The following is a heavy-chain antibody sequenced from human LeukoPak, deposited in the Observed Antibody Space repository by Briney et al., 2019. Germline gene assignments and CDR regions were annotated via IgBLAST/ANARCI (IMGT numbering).Heavy chain of an antibody. D-gene: IGHD4-17*01. J-gene: IGHJ4*02. Sequence: KPSETLSLTCTVSGGSITSYYWGWIRQPPGKGLEWIGYISYSGRTTYNPSLKSRVTISVDTSKSQFSLNLRSVTAADTAVYYCARVDYDDYFYYWGQGTLGIVSS. CDR2: ISYSGRT. V-gene: IGHV4-59*01. CDR3: ARVDYDDYFYY. CDR1: GGSITSYY.